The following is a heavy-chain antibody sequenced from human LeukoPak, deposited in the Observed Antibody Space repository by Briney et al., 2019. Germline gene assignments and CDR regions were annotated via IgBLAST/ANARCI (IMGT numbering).Heavy chain of an antibody. CDR2: IGTTSGAI. CDR1: GFTFNAFG. D-gene: IGHD2-21*02. CDR3: ARFRTWGDKAFDY. Sequence: GGSLRLSCAASGFTFNAFGMNWVRQAPGKGLEWVSYIGTTSGAIYYADSVKGRFTIPRDSAKNSLYLQMNSLRAEDTAVYYCARFRTWGDKAFDYWGQGTLVTVSS. J-gene: IGHJ4*02. V-gene: IGHV3-48*01.